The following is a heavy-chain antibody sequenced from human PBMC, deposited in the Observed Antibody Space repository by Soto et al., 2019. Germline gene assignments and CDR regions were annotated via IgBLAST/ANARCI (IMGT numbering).Heavy chain of an antibody. CDR3: ARQVVRNLFDP. V-gene: IGHV4-39*01. J-gene: IGHJ5*02. Sequence: SETLSLACTVSGGSISSSNYYWGWIRQPPGKGLEWIGSIYYSGSTYYNPSLKSRVTISVDTSKNQFSLKLSSVTAADTAVYYCARQVVRNLFDPWGQGTLVTVSS. D-gene: IGHD2-2*01. CDR1: GGSISSSNYY. CDR2: IYYSGST.